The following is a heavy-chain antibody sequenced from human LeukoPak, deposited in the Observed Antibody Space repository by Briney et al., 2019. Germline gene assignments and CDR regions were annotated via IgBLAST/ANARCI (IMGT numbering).Heavy chain of an antibody. CDR2: ISYSSNYL. D-gene: IGHD6-19*01. V-gene: IGHV3-21*06. Sequence: GGSLRLSCTGSGFTFSSYNMNWVRQAPGKGLEWVSSISYSSNYLYYADSVRGRFTISRDNAKTSLFLQMNSLRAEDTAVYYCARGRAVTGTEDFDYWGQGTLVTVSS. J-gene: IGHJ4*02. CDR3: ARGRAVTGTEDFDY. CDR1: GFTFSSYN.